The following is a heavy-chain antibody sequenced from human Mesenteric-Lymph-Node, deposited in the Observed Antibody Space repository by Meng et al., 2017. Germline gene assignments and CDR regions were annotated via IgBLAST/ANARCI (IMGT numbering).Heavy chain of an antibody. J-gene: IGHJ4*02. CDR2: ISGDSATI. CDR1: GFSFQNYA. Sequence: GGSLRLSCAASGFSFQNYAIHWVRQAPGKGLEWILSISGDSATINYADSVKGRFTISRDNAKNSLDLQMNSLRPEDTSFYYCTKVNLQQFLRGAFDCCGQASLTVSS. CDR3: TKVNLQQFLRGAFDC. D-gene: IGHD3-10*01. V-gene: IGHV3-9*01.